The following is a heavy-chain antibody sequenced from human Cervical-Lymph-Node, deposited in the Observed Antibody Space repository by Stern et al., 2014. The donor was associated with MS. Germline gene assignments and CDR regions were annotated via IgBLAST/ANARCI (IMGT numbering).Heavy chain of an antibody. J-gene: IGHJ6*02. CDR2: IGDSGVYT. V-gene: IGHV3-23*01. Sequence: EVQLLESGGGLVQPGGSLRLSCAASGFTFSTYAFSWVRQAPGKGLEWVSSIGDSGVYTYYADSVKGRFTISRDNSKSMLYLEMQSLRAEDTAVYHCAKDLGRGVVVVPLYGLDVWGQGTTVTVSS. D-gene: IGHD2-2*01. CDR1: GFTFSTYA. CDR3: AKDLGRGVVVVPLYGLDV.